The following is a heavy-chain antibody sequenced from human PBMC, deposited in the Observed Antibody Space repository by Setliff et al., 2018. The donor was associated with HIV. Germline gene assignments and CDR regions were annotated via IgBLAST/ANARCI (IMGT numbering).Heavy chain of an antibody. CDR2: IYYSGST. J-gene: IGHJ4*02. CDR3: ARIIGSDISGAQYYFDH. CDR1: GGSISVSSHY. Sequence: SETLSLTCTVSGGSISVSSHYWGWIRQPPGKGLEWIGSIYYSGSTSHNPSLKSRLTISVDTSKNQFSLKLDSVTAADTAVYYCARIIGSDISGAQYYFDHWGQGSLVTVSS. V-gene: IGHV4-39*07. D-gene: IGHD1-20*01.